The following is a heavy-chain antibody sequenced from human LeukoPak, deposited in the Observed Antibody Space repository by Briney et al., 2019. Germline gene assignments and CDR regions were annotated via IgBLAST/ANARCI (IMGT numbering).Heavy chain of an antibody. D-gene: IGHD3-10*02. CDR1: GGSISSSSYY. CDR3: AREIPVRGVIQSFFDY. Sequence: PSETLSLTCTVSGGSISSSSYYWGWIRQPPGKGLEWIGSIYYSGSTYYNPSLKSRVTISVDTSKNQFSLKLSSVTAADTAVYYCAREIPVRGVIQSFFDYWGQGTLVAVSS. V-gene: IGHV4-39*07. CDR2: IYYSGST. J-gene: IGHJ4*02.